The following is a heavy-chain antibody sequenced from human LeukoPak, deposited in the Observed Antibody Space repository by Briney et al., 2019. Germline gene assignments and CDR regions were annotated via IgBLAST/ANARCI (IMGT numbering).Heavy chain of an antibody. CDR2: IKQDGSEK. Sequence: GGSLRLSCAASGFTFSSYWMSWVRQAPGKGLEWVAYIKQDGSEKYYVDSVKGRFTISRDNAKNSLYLQMNSLRAEDTAVYYCARLYQHDSSTYRPVDCWGQGTLVSVSS. V-gene: IGHV3-7*01. CDR1: GFTFSSYW. J-gene: IGHJ4*02. D-gene: IGHD3-22*01. CDR3: ARLYQHDSSTYRPVDC.